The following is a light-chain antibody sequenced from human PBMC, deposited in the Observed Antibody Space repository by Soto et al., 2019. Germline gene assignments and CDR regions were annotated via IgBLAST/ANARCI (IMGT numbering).Light chain of an antibody. CDR2: GNS. V-gene: IGLV1-40*01. J-gene: IGLJ1*01. CDR1: SSNIGAGYD. CDR3: QSYDSSLSGYV. Sequence: QSVLTQPPSVSGAAGRRVTISCTGSSSNIGAGYDVHWYQQLPGTAPKLLIYGNSNRPSGVPDRFSGSKSGTSASLAITGLQAEDEADYYCQSYDSSLSGYVFGTGTKLTVL.